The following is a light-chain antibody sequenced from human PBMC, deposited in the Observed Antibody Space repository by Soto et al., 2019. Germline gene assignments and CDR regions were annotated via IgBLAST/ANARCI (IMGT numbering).Light chain of an antibody. V-gene: IGLV2-14*01. J-gene: IGLJ3*02. CDR3: SSYTSSSTLNWV. Sequence: QSVLTQPASVSGYPGQSITISCTGTSSDVGGYNYVSWYQQHPGKAPKLMIYEVSNRPSGVSNRFSGSKSGNTASLTISGLQAEDEADYYCSSYTSSSTLNWVFGGGTKVTVL. CDR2: EVS. CDR1: SSDVGGYNY.